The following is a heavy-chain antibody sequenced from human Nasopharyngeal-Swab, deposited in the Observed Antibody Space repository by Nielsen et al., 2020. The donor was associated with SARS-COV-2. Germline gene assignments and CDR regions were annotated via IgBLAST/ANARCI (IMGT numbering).Heavy chain of an antibody. CDR3: ARSRYTSSWYGVRNWFDH. Sequence: SETLSLTCAVYGGSFSGYYWNWIRQPPGKGLEWIGEINHSGSTNYNPSLKSRVTISLDTSKNQFSLKLSSVTAADTAVYYCARSRYTSSWYGVRNWFDHWGQGTLVTVSS. CDR1: GGSFSGYY. D-gene: IGHD6-13*01. J-gene: IGHJ5*02. CDR2: INHSGST. V-gene: IGHV4-34*01.